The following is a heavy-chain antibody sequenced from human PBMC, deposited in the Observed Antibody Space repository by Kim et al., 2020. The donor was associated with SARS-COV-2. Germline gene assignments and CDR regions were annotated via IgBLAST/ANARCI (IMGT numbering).Heavy chain of an antibody. J-gene: IGHJ4*02. CDR1: GFTFSTFD. Sequence: GGSLRLSCVASGFTFSTFDMSWVRQAPGKGLEWVSVIFGDDGRTSYADSVKGRFTISRDNSQHTLYLQMSNLKVEDTARYYCVKGAYLAYWGQGSLVTVSS. V-gene: IGHV3-23*01. CDR2: IFGDDGRT. CDR3: VKGAYLAY.